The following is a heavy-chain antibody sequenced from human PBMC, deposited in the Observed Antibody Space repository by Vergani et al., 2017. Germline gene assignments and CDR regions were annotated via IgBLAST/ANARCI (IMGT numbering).Heavy chain of an antibody. V-gene: IGHV1-3*01. D-gene: IGHD6-19*01. CDR3: ARFPGYSSGWYGGYYFDY. Sequence: QVQLVPSGAEVKKPGASVKVSCKASGYPFTSYAMHWVRQAPGQRLEWMGWINAGNGNQKYSQKFQGRVTITRDTSASTGYMELSSLRSEDTAVYYCARFPGYSSGWYGGYYFDYWGQGTLVTVSS. J-gene: IGHJ4*02. CDR1: GYPFTSYA. CDR2: INAGNGNQ.